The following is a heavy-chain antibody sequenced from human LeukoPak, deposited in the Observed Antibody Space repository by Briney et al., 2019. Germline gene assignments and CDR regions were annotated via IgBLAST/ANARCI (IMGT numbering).Heavy chain of an antibody. CDR1: GGSVSNTNYY. Sequence: PSETLSLTCTVSGGSVSNTNYYWAWIRQPPGKGLEWIGSVSHSGNTNYNPSLKSRVTISVDTSKNQFSLKLRYVTAADTAVYYCATRSTGVAATFDSWGQGALVTVAS. D-gene: IGHD2-15*01. CDR2: VSHSGNT. J-gene: IGHJ4*02. CDR3: ATRSTGVAATFDS. V-gene: IGHV4-39*07.